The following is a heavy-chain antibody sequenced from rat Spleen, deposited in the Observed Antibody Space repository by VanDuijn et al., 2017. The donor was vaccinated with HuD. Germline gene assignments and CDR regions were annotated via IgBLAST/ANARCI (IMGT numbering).Heavy chain of an antibody. J-gene: IGHJ3*01. Sequence: EVQLVESGGGLMQPGGSMKLSCATSGFTFSNYYMAWVRQAPTKGLEWVASSSFDSANAYYRDSVKGRFTNFRDNSKGTLYLQMDSLRSEDTATYYCARHPTYYGFDGDWLACWGQGTLVTVSS. D-gene: IGHD1-9*01. CDR3: ARHPTYYGFDGDWLAC. V-gene: IGHV5-25*01. CDR1: GFTFSNYY. CDR2: SSFDSANA.